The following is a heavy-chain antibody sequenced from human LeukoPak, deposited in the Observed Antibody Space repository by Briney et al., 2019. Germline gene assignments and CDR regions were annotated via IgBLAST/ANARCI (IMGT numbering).Heavy chain of an antibody. V-gene: IGHV3-64*01. Sequence: PGGSLRLSCAATGFTFSSYAMHWVRQAPGKGLDYVSAISSNGGSTYYANSVKGRFTISRDNSKNTLYLQMGSLRAEDMAVYYCARGTYDFWSGYNWFDPWGQGTLVTVSS. D-gene: IGHD3-3*01. CDR1: GFTFSSYA. CDR2: ISSNGGST. CDR3: ARGTYDFWSGYNWFDP. J-gene: IGHJ5*02.